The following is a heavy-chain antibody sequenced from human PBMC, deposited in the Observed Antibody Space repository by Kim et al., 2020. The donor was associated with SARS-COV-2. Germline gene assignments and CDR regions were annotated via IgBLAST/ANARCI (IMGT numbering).Heavy chain of an antibody. CDR3: AKGSSVGAYSNYYYYGMDV. CDR1: GFTFSSYA. J-gene: IGHJ6*02. V-gene: IGHV3-23*01. D-gene: IGHD1-26*01. CDR2: ISGSGGST. Sequence: GGSLRLSCAASGFTFSSYAMSWVRQAPGKGLEWVSAISGSGGSTYYADSVKGRFTISRDNSKNTLYLQMNSLRAEDTAVYYCAKGSSVGAYSNYYYYGMDVWGQGTTVTVSS.